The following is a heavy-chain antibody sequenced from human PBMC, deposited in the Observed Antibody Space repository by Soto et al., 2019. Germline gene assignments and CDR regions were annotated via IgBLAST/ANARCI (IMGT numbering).Heavy chain of an antibody. J-gene: IGHJ4*02. CDR3: ARSSITPRLFMYPFDY. V-gene: IGHV4-39*01. Sequence: QLQLQESGPGLVKPSETLSLTCTVSGGSITSSSHFWGWIRQPPGKGLECIGNIYYDGNTYYNPSLTSRVTIPLDTSKNQFSLRLNSVTAADTAVYYCARSSITPRLFMYPFDYWGQGTLVTVSS. CDR2: IYYDGNT. D-gene: IGHD6-6*01. CDR1: GGSITSSSHF.